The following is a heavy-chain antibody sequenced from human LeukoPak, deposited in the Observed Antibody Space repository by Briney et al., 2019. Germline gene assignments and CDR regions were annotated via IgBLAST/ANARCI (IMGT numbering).Heavy chain of an antibody. CDR1: GFTFSSHA. Sequence: SGGSLRLSCAASGFTFSSHAMSWVRQAPGKGLEWVSAISGSGGSTYYADSVKGRFTISRDNSKNTLYLQMNSLRAEDTAVYYCAREMGGYIYTYYFDYWGQGTLVTVSS. V-gene: IGHV3-23*01. CDR3: AREMGGYIYTYYFDY. CDR2: ISGSGGST. D-gene: IGHD1-1*01. J-gene: IGHJ4*02.